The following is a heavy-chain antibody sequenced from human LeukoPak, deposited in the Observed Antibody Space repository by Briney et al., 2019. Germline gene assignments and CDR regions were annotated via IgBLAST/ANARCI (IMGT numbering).Heavy chain of an antibody. CDR2: IYYSGST. Sequence: PSETLSLTCTVSGGSISSGGYYWSWIRQHPGKGLEWIGYIYYSGSTYYNPSLKSRVTISVDTSKNQFSLKLRSVTAADAAVYYCARGVVAPFNWFDPWGQGTQVTVSS. J-gene: IGHJ5*02. D-gene: IGHD2-15*01. V-gene: IGHV4-31*03. CDR1: GGSISSGGYY. CDR3: ARGVVAPFNWFDP.